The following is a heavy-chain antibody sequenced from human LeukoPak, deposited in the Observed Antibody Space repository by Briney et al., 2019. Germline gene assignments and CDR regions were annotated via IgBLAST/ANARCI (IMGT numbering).Heavy chain of an antibody. CDR3: ATGCSYGWNWFDP. D-gene: IGHD5-18*01. V-gene: IGHV1-69*13. Sequence: SVKVSCKASGYTFTSYGISWVRQAPGQGLEWMGGIIPIFGTANYAQKFQGRVTITADESTSTAYMELSSLRSEDTAVYYCATGCSYGWNWFDPWGQGTLVTVSS. CDR2: IIPIFGTA. CDR1: GYTFTSYG. J-gene: IGHJ5*02.